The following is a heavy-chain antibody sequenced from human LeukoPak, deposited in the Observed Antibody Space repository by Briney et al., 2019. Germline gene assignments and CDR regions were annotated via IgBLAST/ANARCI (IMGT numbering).Heavy chain of an antibody. Sequence: PGGSLRLSCVASAFTFSSYWMSWVRQAPGKGLEWVANMKIEGSEEYYVDSVKGRFTISRDNAKNSLYLQMNSLRVDDTAVYYCTRWARYCSSGSCYSWFDPWGQGTLVTVSS. V-gene: IGHV3-7*01. CDR2: MKIEGSEE. J-gene: IGHJ5*02. D-gene: IGHD2-15*01. CDR1: AFTFSSYW. CDR3: TRWARYCSSGSCYSWFDP.